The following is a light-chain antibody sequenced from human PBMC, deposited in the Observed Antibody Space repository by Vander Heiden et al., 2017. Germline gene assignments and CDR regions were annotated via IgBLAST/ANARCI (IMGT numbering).Light chain of an antibody. CDR1: SSNIGSNT. Sequence: QSVLTQPPSASGTPGQRVIISCSGSSSNIGSNTVNWYQQPPGTAPKLLIYSNNQRPSGVPDRFSGSKSGTSASLAISGLQSEDEADYYCAAWDDSLNGWVFGGGTKLTVL. CDR3: AAWDDSLNGWV. CDR2: SNN. V-gene: IGLV1-44*01. J-gene: IGLJ3*02.